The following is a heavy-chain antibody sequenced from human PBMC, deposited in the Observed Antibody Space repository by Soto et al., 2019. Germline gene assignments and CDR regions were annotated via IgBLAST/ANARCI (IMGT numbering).Heavy chain of an antibody. CDR3: ARGLGTAPFDY. J-gene: IGHJ4*02. CDR1: GGTYSTYC. CDR2: IIPMFGTA. D-gene: IGHD1-1*01. V-gene: IGHV1-69*13. Sequence: SVKVSCKAYGGTYSTYCINWVLQAPGQGPEWMGGIIPMFGTAKYAQKFQGTVTITADESTSTAYMEVSSLRSEDTAVYYCARGLGTAPFDYWGQGTLVTVSS.